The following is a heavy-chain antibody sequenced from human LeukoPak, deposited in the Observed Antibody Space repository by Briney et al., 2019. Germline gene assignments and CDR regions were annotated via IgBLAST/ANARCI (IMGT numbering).Heavy chain of an antibody. D-gene: IGHD5-18*01. CDR3: AKAGPRTIVDTAMVADY. CDR1: GGSISSYY. V-gene: IGHV4-59*01. Sequence: PSETLSLTCTVSGGSISSYYWSWIRQPPGKGLECIGYIYYSGSTNYNPSLKSRVTISVDTSKNQFSLKLSSVTAADTAVYYCAKAGPRTIVDTAMVADYWGQGTLVTVSS. J-gene: IGHJ4*02. CDR2: IYYSGST.